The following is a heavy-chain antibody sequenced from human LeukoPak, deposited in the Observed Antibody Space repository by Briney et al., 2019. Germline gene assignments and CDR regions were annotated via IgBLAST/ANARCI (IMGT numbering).Heavy chain of an antibody. D-gene: IGHD3-3*01. CDR1: GFTFSSYA. V-gene: IGHV3-23*01. J-gene: IGHJ4*02. CDR3: AKHRGARVQGVDY. Sequence: GGSLRLSCAASGFTFSSYAMSWVRQAPGKGLEWVSGISGSGGTTYYADSVKGRFTISRDNSKNTMYLQMNSLRAEDTAVYYCAKHRGARVQGVDYWGQGTLVTVSS. CDR2: ISGSGGTT.